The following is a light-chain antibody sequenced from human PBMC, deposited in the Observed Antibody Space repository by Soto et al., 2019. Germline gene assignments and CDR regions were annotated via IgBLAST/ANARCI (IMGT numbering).Light chain of an antibody. CDR3: QQYDSSWT. CDR1: QSVSIY. CDR2: DAS. J-gene: IGKJ1*01. V-gene: IGKV3-20*01. Sequence: EIVLTQSPATLSLSPGERATLSCRASQSVSIYLAWYQQKPGQAPRLLIYDASSRATGIPDRFSGSGSGTDFTLTISRLEPEDFAVYYCQQYDSSWTFGQGTKVDIK.